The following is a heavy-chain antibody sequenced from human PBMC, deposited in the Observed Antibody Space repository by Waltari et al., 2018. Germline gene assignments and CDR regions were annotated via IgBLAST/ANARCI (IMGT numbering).Heavy chain of an antibody. CDR1: GSPFPAYY. CDR2: INPNSDDA. J-gene: IGHJ3*02. V-gene: IGHV1-2*02. D-gene: IGHD6-19*01. CDR3: ARDVAGSQGGAFDI. Sequence: QVQLVQSGTEVKKPGASVKVSCKASGSPFPAYYMHWLRQAPGQGLEWMGCINPNSDDANYAQMFQGGVTMTMDTSIDTGYLELSSLRSDDTAVYYCARDVAGSQGGAFDIWGQGTMVTVSS.